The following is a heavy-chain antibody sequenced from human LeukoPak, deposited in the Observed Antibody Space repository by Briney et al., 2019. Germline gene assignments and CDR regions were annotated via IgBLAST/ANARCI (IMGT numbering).Heavy chain of an antibody. CDR2: INHSGST. V-gene: IGHV4-34*01. CDR3: ARGGPVQLEPPVIGPTDY. Sequence: SETLSLTCAVYGGSFSGYYWSWIRQPPGKELEWIGEINHSGSTNYNPSLKSRVTISVDTSKNQFSLKLSSVTAADTAVYYCARGGPVQLEPPVIGPTDYWGQGTLVTVSS. D-gene: IGHD1-1*01. J-gene: IGHJ4*02. CDR1: GGSFSGYY.